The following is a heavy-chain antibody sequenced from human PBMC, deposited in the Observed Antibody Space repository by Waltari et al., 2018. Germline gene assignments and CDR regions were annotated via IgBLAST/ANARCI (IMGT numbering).Heavy chain of an antibody. CDR3: ARNSGSVRRGSWFDP. V-gene: IGHV4-34*01. D-gene: IGHD1-26*01. CDR1: GGSFSGYY. CDR2: INHSGST. Sequence: QVQLQQWGAGLLKPSETLSLTCAVYGGSFSGYYWSWIRQPPGKGLEWMGEINHSGSTNYNPSLKSRVTISVDTSKNQFSLKLSSVTAADTAVYYCARNSGSVRRGSWFDPWGQGTLVTVSS. J-gene: IGHJ5*02.